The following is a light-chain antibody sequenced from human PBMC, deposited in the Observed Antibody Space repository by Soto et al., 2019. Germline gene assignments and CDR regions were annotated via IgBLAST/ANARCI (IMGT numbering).Light chain of an antibody. CDR3: QSYDNRMGV. J-gene: IGLJ3*02. CDR2: EDN. V-gene: IGLV6-57*01. CDR1: SGNIDSNY. Sequence: NFMLTQPHSVSESPGKTIIISCTRSSGNIDSNYVQWYQQRPGSSPTTIIYEDNLRPSGVPDRFSGSIDSSSNSASLTISGLKTEDEADYYCQSYDNRMGVFGGGTKLTVL.